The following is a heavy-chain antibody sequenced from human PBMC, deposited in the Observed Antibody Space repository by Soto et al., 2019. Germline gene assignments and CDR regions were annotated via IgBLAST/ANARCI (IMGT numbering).Heavy chain of an antibody. D-gene: IGHD2-21*02. CDR3: ARETASSSFDY. V-gene: IGHV4-31*03. Sequence: QVQLQESGPGLVKPSQTLSLTCTVSGGSISSGGYYWSWIRQHPGKGLEWIGYIYYSGSTYYNPSLKSRVTISVDTSKNQFSLKLSSVTVSETAVYYCARETASSSFDYWGQGTLVTVSS. CDR2: IYYSGST. CDR1: GGSISSGGYY. J-gene: IGHJ4*02.